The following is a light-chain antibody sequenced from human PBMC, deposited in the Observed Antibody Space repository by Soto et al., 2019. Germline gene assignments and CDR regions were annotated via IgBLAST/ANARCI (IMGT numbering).Light chain of an antibody. CDR3: QQRKSYPIT. CDR1: QDINTY. J-gene: IGKJ5*01. V-gene: IGKV1-9*01. CDR2: AAS. Sequence: DXXLTQSXSFLXASVGDRVTITCRASQDINTYLAWYQQKPGKAPKLLIFAASTLQNGVPSRFSGSGSGTEFTVTITSLQPEDFATYYCQQRKSYPITFGQGTRLEIK.